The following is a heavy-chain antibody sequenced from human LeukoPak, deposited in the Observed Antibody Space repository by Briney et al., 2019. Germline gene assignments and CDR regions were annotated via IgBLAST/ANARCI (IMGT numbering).Heavy chain of an antibody. Sequence: SGPTLVNPTQTLTLTCTFSGFSLTTSGMRVSWIRQPPGRALEWLARIDWDDDKFYSTSLKTRLTISKDTSKNQVVLTMTNMDPVDTATYYCARGGGSSWIDYWGQGTLVTVSS. CDR2: IDWDDDK. CDR1: GFSLTTSGMR. V-gene: IGHV2-70*04. J-gene: IGHJ4*02. CDR3: ARGGGSSWIDY. D-gene: IGHD2-15*01.